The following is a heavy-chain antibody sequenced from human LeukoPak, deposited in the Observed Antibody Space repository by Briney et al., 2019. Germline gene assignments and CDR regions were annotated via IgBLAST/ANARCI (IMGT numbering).Heavy chain of an antibody. D-gene: IGHD3-3*01. V-gene: IGHV3-23*01. CDR3: ARDEGYYTYSDY. Sequence: GGSLRLSCAASGFTFSSYAMSWVRQAPGKGLEWVSAISGSGGSTYYADSVKGRFTISRDNAKNSLYLQMNSLRAEDTAVYYCARDEGYYTYSDYWGQGTLVTVSS. CDR2: ISGSGGST. J-gene: IGHJ4*01. CDR1: GFTFSSYA.